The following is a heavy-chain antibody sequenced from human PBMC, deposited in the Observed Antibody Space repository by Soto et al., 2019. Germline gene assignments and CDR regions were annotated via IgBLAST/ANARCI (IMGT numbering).Heavy chain of an antibody. CDR2: MSGAGRSS. V-gene: IGHV3-23*01. CDR3: AKGPIFGVENIYDY. Sequence: ESGGDLVQPGGSLRLSCAASGFTLSSYAMSWVRQAPGKGLEWVSSMSGAGRSSYDADSVKGRFTISRDNSKNTLYLQMNNLRAEDTALYYCAKGPIFGVENIYDYWGQGTLVTVSS. CDR1: GFTLSSYA. J-gene: IGHJ4*02. D-gene: IGHD3-3*01.